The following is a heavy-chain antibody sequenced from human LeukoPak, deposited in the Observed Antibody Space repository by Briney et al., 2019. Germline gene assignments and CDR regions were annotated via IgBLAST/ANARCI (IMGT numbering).Heavy chain of an antibody. Sequence: TGGSLRLSCAASGFSFSSYEVNWVRQAPGKGLEWVSYISTSGSTIYYADSVKGRFTISRDNAKNSLYLQMNSLRAEDTAVYYCARRAYCGGDCYSPVDYWGQGTLVTVSS. V-gene: IGHV3-48*03. CDR2: ISTSGSTI. CDR3: ARRAYCGGDCYSPVDY. CDR1: GFSFSSYE. D-gene: IGHD2-21*02. J-gene: IGHJ4*02.